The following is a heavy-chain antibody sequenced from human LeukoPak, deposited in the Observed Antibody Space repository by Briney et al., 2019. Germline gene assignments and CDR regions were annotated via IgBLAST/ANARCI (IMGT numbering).Heavy chain of an antibody. CDR2: IYTSAST. J-gene: IGHJ3*02. CDR3: ATLGESAFDI. Sequence: SETLSLTCTVSGDSISSGTYYWNWIRQPAGKGLEWIGRIYTSASTNYNPSLKSRVTISVDTSKNQFSLKLSSVTAADTAVYYCATLGESAFDIWGQGTMVTVSS. CDR1: GDSISSGTYY. V-gene: IGHV4-61*02. D-gene: IGHD3-10*01.